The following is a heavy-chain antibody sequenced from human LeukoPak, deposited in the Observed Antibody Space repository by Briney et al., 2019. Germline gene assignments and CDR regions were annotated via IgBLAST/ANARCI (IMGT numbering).Heavy chain of an antibody. V-gene: IGHV3-53*01. CDR1: GFTVSSNY. CDR3: ARDPYSGNYGNDYYYYMDV. D-gene: IGHD1-26*01. CDR2: IYSGGST. J-gene: IGHJ6*03. Sequence: GGSLRLSCAASGFTVSSNYMNWVRQAPGKGLEWVSVIYSGGSTYYADSVKGRFTISRDNAKNSLYLQMDSLGPEDTAVYYCARDPYSGNYGNDYYYYMDVWGKGTTVTISS.